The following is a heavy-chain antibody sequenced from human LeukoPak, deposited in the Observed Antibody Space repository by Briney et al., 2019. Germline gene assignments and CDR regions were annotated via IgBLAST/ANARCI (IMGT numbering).Heavy chain of an antibody. CDR2: IKQDGSEK. Sequence: GGSLRLSCAASGFTFSSYAMSWVRQAPGKGLEWVANIKQDGSEKYYVDSVKGRFTVSRDNAKNSLYPQMNSLRAEDTAVYYCARDLYFDFWGQGTLVTVSS. J-gene: IGHJ4*02. CDR3: ARDLYFDF. CDR1: GFTFSSYA. V-gene: IGHV3-7*04.